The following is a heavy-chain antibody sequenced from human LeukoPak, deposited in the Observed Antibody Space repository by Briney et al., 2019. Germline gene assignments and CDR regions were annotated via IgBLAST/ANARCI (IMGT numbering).Heavy chain of an antibody. V-gene: IGHV4-39*01. J-gene: IGHJ5*02. CDR2: IYYSGTT. CDR3: ARQPVRVAVPGRNWFDP. D-gene: IGHD6-19*01. Sequence: PSETLSLTCTVSGGSISSYYWGWIRQPPGKGLEWIGSIYYSGTTYYNPSLKSRVTISVDTSKNQFSLTLSSVTAADTAVYYCARQPVRVAVPGRNWFDPWGQGTLVTVSS. CDR1: GGSISSYY.